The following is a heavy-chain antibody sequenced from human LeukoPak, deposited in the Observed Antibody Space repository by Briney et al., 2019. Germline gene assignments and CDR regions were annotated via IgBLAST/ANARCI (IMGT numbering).Heavy chain of an antibody. J-gene: IGHJ4*02. Sequence: PSQTLSLTCIVSAGSITSYYWGWIRHPPGEVREWIGYVYYRGSDNCHRSLKGRVPRSVDTPKNQFSLMLSSVIAADTAVYYCAREATYYDYVGGSYHYFDYWGQGTLVTVSS. D-gene: IGHD3-16*02. CDR3: AREATYYDYVGGSYHYFDY. V-gene: IGHV4-59*01. CDR1: AGSITSYY. CDR2: VYYRGSD.